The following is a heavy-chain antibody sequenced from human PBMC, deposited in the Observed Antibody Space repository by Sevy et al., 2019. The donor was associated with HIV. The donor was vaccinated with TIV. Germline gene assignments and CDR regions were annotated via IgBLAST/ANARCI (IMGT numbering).Heavy chain of an antibody. V-gene: IGHV3-66*01. CDR3: ARDRYYAASGYYYYYYGMDV. CDR2: IDSGGST. D-gene: IGHD3-22*01. Sequence: GGSLRLSCEASGFTVSGNYMAWVRLAPGKGLEWVSLIDSGGSTYYADSVKGRFIISRVNAKNTLYLQMNPLRAEDTAVYFCARDRYYAASGYYYYYYGMDVWGQGTTVTVSS. J-gene: IGHJ6*02. CDR1: GFTVSGNY.